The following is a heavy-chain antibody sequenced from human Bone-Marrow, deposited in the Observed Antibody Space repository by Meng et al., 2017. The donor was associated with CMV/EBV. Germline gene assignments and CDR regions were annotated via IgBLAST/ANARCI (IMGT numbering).Heavy chain of an antibody. CDR3: AKVEQLPIYYYYDMDV. CDR1: GFTFSSYA. CDR2: IRSSGDDT. D-gene: IGHD6-19*01. V-gene: IGHV3-23*01. J-gene: IGHJ6*02. Sequence: GGSLRLSCVASGFTFSSYAMHWVRQAPGKGLEWVSGIRSSGDDTHYAVSVKGRFTISRDNSKSTLYLQMNSLRAEDTAIYYCAKVEQLPIYYYYDMDVWGQGTTVTVSS.